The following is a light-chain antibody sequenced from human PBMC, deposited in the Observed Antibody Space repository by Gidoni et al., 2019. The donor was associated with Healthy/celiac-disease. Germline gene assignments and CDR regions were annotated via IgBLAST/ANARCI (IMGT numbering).Light chain of an antibody. J-gene: IGKJ2*01. CDR1: QNVLYSSNNKNY. CDR3: QQYYSTPYT. V-gene: IGKV4-1*01. CDR2: WAS. Sequence: DIVMTQSPDALAVSLGERATSNSKSSQNVLYSSNNKNYVTWYQQKPGQPPKLLIYWASTRESGVPDRFSGSGSGTDFTLTISSLQAEDVAVYYCQQYYSTPYTFGQGTKLEIK.